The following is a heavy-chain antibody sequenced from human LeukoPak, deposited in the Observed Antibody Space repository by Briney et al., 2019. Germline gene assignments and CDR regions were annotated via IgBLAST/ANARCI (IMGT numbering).Heavy chain of an antibody. CDR3: ARETGGMDY. V-gene: IGHV1-46*03. CDR2: INPSGGST. J-gene: IGHJ4*02. CDR1: GGTFSSYT. Sequence: VASVKVSCKASGGTFSSYTISWVRQAPGQGLEWMGIINPSGGSTSYAQKFQGRVTMTRDTSTSTVYMELSSLRSEDTAVYYCARETGGMDYWGQGTLVTVSS. D-gene: IGHD1-1*01.